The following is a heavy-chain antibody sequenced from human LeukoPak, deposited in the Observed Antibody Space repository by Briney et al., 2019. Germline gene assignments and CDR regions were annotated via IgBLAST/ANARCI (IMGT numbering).Heavy chain of an antibody. CDR2: IIPIFGTA. J-gene: IGHJ5*02. V-gene: IGHV1-69*05. CDR3: ARGPIVVVSAAKLRRWAWFDP. CDR1: GGTFSSYA. D-gene: IGHD2-2*01. Sequence: GASVKVSCKASGGTFSSYAISWVRQAPGQGLEWMGGIIPIFGTANYAQKFQGRVTITTDESTSTAYMELSSLRSEDTAVYYCARGPIVVVSAAKLRRWAWFDPWGQGTLVTVSS.